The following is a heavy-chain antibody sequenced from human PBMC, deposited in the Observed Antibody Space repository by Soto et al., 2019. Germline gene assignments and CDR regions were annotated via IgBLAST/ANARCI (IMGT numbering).Heavy chain of an antibody. CDR1: GFTVSSNY. D-gene: IGHD5-18*01. V-gene: IGHV3-66*01. Sequence: EVQLVESGGGLVQPGGSLRLSCAASGFTVSSNYMSWVRQAPGKGLEWVSVIYSGGSTYYADPVKGRFTISRDNSKNTLYLQMNSLRAEDTAVYYCAREVDTAMARVGGFDYWGQGTLVTVSS. J-gene: IGHJ4*02. CDR2: IYSGGST. CDR3: AREVDTAMARVGGFDY.